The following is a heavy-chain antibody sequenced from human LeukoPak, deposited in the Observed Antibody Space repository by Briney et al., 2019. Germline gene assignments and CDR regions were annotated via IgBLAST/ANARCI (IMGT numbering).Heavy chain of an antibody. Sequence: SETLSLTCIVSGVSISRSTDYWVWIRQSPVKGLEWIGSIFSSGSAYYNPSLKSRVTISVATSKNQFSLRLASVTAADTAMYYCAREGLGSHPAERAFDIWGQGTMVTVSS. J-gene: IGHJ3*02. CDR3: AREGLGSHPAERAFDI. CDR1: GVSISRSTDY. V-gene: IGHV4-39*07. CDR2: IFSSGSA. D-gene: IGHD3-16*01.